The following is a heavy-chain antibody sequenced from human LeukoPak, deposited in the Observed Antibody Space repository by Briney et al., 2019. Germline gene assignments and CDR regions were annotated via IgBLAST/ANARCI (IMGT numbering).Heavy chain of an antibody. CDR3: AREELWLRHFDY. D-gene: IGHD5-18*01. J-gene: IGHJ4*02. V-gene: IGHV3-33*01. CDR2: IWYDGSNK. CDR1: GFTLSNNW. Sequence: QRGPALRLSRAASGFTLSNNWVHSVRQAPGKGLEWVAVIWYDGSNKYYADSVKGRFTISRDNSKNTLYLQMNSLRAEDTAVYYCAREELWLRHFDYWGQGTLVTVSS.